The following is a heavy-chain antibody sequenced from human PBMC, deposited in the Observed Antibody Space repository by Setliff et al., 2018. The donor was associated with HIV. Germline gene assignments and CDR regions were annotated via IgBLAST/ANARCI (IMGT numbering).Heavy chain of an antibody. Sequence: SEILSLTCAASGYSINSGFSRAWIRQPPGQGPQWIGSIYQSGSIYYNPSLQSRVTISVDSSKNQFSLNLFSVTAADTAVYYCARPRRVRSRAWYWFDIWGQGTLVTVPS. CDR1: GYSINSGFS. CDR2: IYQSGSI. D-gene: IGHD6-19*01. V-gene: IGHV4-38-2*01. CDR3: ARPRRVRSRAWYWFDI. J-gene: IGHJ5*02.